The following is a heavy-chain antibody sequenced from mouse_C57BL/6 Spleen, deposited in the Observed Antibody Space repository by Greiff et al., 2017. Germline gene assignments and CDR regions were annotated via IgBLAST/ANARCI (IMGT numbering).Heavy chain of an antibody. CDR2: ISSGSSTI. Sequence: EVQLQQSGGGLVKPGGSLKLSCAASGFTFSDYGMHWVRQAPETGLEWVAYISSGSSTIYSADTVKGRFTISRDNAKNTLFLQMTSLRSEDTAMYYCARSTTVVDWYFDVWGTGTTVTVSS. V-gene: IGHV5-17*01. J-gene: IGHJ1*03. CDR3: ARSTTVVDWYFDV. D-gene: IGHD1-1*01. CDR1: GFTFSDYG.